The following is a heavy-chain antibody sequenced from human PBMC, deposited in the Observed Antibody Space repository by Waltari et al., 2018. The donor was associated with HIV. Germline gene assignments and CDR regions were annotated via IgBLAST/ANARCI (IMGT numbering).Heavy chain of an antibody. J-gene: IGHJ4*02. CDR3: ARHGVSMLRGVIDY. CDR2: IYPGDSDT. Sequence: EVQLVQSSAEVHKPGDALKILCQGSGYTFTNSWLGWVCQRPGKGLEWMGIIYPGDSDTRYSPSFQGQVTISADKSISTAYLQWSSLKASDTAMYYCARHGVSMLRGVIDYWGQGTLLTVSS. D-gene: IGHD3-10*01. V-gene: IGHV5-51*01. CDR1: GYTFTNSW.